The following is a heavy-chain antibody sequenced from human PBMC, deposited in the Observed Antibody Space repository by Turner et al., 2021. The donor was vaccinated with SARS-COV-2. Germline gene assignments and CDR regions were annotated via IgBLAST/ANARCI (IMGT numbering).Heavy chain of an antibody. CDR2: ISWNSDSI. CDR3: AKGRVAVSYYFDY. CDR1: GFTFDDYA. D-gene: IGHD6-19*01. Sequence: EVQLVESGGGLVQPGRSLKLSGAASGFTFDDYAMHWVRQDPGKGLEWVSGISWNSDSIGYADSVKGRFTISRDNAKNSLYLQMHTLRAEDTALYYCAKGRVAVSYYFDYWGQGTLVTVSS. J-gene: IGHJ4*02. V-gene: IGHV3-9*01.